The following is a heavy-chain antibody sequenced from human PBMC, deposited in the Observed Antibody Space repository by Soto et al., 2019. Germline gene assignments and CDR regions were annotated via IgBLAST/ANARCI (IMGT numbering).Heavy chain of an antibody. CDR2: ISDSGDST. Sequence: EVQLLESGGGLVQPGGSLRLSCAASGFTFSSYAMSWVRQAPGKGLEWVSVISDSGDSTNYADSVKGRFTISRDNSKNTLYLQMNSLRAEDTAVYYCAKGRVVAAAGRFGFDYWGQGTLVTVSS. CDR1: GFTFSSYA. D-gene: IGHD6-13*01. J-gene: IGHJ4*02. V-gene: IGHV3-23*01. CDR3: AKGRVVAAAGRFGFDY.